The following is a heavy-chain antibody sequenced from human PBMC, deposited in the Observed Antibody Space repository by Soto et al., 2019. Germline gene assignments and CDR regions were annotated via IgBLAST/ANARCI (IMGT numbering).Heavy chain of an antibody. CDR3: ARVVGSGSYYLDY. D-gene: IGHD3-10*01. CDR2: IYYSGST. Sequence: SETLSLTCTVSGGSISSYYWSWIRQPPGKGLEWIGYIYYSGSTNYNPSLKSRVTISVDTSKNQFSLKLSYVTAADTAVYYCARVVGSGSYYLDYWGQGTLVTVSS. J-gene: IGHJ4*02. V-gene: IGHV4-59*01. CDR1: GGSISSYY.